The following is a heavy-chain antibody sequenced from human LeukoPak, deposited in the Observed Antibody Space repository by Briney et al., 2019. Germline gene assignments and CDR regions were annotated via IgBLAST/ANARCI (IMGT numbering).Heavy chain of an antibody. CDR3: ASLLRSSSGRHGMDV. CDR2: ISAYNGNT. J-gene: IGHJ6*02. D-gene: IGHD6-6*01. V-gene: IGHV1-18*01. Sequence: ASVKVSCKASGYTFTSYGISWVRQAPGQGLEWMGWISAYNGNTNYAQKLQGRVTMTTDTSTSTAYMELRSLRPDDTAVYYCASLLRSSSGRHGMDVWGQGTTVTVSS. CDR1: GYTFTSYG.